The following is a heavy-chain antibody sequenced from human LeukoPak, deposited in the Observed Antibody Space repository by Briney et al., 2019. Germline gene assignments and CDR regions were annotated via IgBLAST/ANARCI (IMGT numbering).Heavy chain of an antibody. Sequence: GGSLRLSCAASGFTFSSYAMHWVRQAPGKGLEWVAVISYDGSNKYYADSVKGRFTISRDNSKNTLYLQMNSLRAEDTAVYYCARDRSMIVVFIRLFLQSYFDYWGQGTLVTVSS. CDR2: ISYDGSNK. J-gene: IGHJ4*02. CDR1: GFTFSSYA. CDR3: ARDRSMIVVFIRLFLQSYFDY. V-gene: IGHV3-30-3*01. D-gene: IGHD3-22*01.